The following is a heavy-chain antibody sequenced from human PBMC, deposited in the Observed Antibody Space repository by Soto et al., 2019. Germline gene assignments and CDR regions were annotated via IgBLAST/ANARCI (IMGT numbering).Heavy chain of an antibody. Sequence: QAQLVQSGAEVKKPGASVKVSCKTSGYTFNTYGISWVRQVPGQGPEWMGWISGYNGYTKYAQKFQGRVTMTTDTSTGTAYMDMRSLRSDDTAVYYCARPGTILGRNGMDVWGQGTRVIVSS. CDR2: ISGYNGYT. CDR3: ARPGTILGRNGMDV. J-gene: IGHJ6*02. V-gene: IGHV1-18*04. CDR1: GYTFNTYG. D-gene: IGHD3-3*01.